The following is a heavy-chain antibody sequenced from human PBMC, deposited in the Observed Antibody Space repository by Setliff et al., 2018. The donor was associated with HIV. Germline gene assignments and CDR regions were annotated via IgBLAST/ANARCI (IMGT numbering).Heavy chain of an antibody. J-gene: IGHJ4*02. CDR1: GYTFTSYA. CDR2: INAGNGNT. CDR3: ARWGPMDLWSDY. Sequence: ASVKVSCKASGYTFTSYAMHWVRQAPGQRLEWMGWINAGNGNTKYSQKFQGRVTLTIDTSTSTAYMELRSLKSDDTAVYYCARWGPMDLWSDYWGQGTLVTVSS. V-gene: IGHV1-3*01. D-gene: IGHD3-10*01.